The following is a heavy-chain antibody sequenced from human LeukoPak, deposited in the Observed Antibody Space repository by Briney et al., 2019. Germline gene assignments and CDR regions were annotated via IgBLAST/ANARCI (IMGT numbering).Heavy chain of an antibody. J-gene: IGHJ4*02. CDR2: IYCTGSS. V-gene: IGHV4-39*01. CDR1: GGSISSTTYY. D-gene: IGHD2-21*02. Sequence: PSETLSLTCTVSGGSISSTTYYWGWIRQPPGKGLEWIGSIYCTGSSYYNPSLKSRVTISVDTSKNQFSLRLSSVTAADTAVYHCARHGHHGDHDYWGQGTLLSVSS. CDR3: ARHGHHGDHDY.